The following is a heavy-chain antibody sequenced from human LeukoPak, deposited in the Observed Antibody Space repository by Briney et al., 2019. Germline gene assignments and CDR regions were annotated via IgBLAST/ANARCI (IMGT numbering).Heavy chain of an antibody. CDR3: ASQYIEVNYYYHMDV. V-gene: IGHV3-23*01. D-gene: IGHD5-18*01. CDR2: INGSGVST. CDR1: GLTFSSYA. J-gene: IGHJ6*03. Sequence: GGSLRLSCAASGLTFSSYAMAWVRQAPGKGLEWVSTINGSGVSTYYGDSVKGRFTISRDNSKNTLYLQMNSLRVEYTAVYYCASQYIEVNYYYHMDVWGTGTTVIVSS.